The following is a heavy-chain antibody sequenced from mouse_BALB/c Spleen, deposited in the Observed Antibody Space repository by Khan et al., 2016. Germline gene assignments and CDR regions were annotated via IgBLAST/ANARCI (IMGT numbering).Heavy chain of an antibody. CDR2: INSDGSAI. CDR3: TRYGYYGSSYDFDV. D-gene: IGHD1-1*01. V-gene: IGHV11-2*02. Sequence: DVQLLETGGGLVQPGGSRGLSCEGSGFTFSGFWMSWVRQTPGKTLEWIGDINSDGSAINYAPSIKDRFTIFRDNDKSTLYLQMSNVRSEDTATYFCTRYGYYGSSYDFDVWGAGTTVTVSS. CDR1: GFTFSGFW. J-gene: IGHJ1*01.